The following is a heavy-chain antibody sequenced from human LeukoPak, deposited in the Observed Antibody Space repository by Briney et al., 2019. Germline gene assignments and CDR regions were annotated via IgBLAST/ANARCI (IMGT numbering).Heavy chain of an antibody. CDR3: ARETTVIKKIDY. D-gene: IGHD4-17*01. Sequence: GGSLRLSCEASGFTFSSYSMNWVRQAPGKGLEWVSSIGSSSGYIYYADSVKGRFTISRDNAKNSLYLQMNSLRDEDTAIYYCARETTVIKKIDYWGQGTLVTVSS. V-gene: IGHV3-21*01. CDR2: IGSSSGYI. J-gene: IGHJ4*02. CDR1: GFTFSSYS.